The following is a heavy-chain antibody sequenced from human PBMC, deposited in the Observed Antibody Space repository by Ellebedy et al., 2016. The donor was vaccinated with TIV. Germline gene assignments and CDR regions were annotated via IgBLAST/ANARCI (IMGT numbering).Heavy chain of an antibody. CDR2: ISGTGDT. J-gene: IGHJ4*02. Sequence: GESLKISCAASGFTFSWHPISWVRQAPGKGLEWVSAISGTGDTSYSDSVKGRFTISRDNSKNTLFLQMNSLRAEDTAVYYCAKMNWNDPQQYWGPGTLVTVSS. D-gene: IGHD1-1*01. CDR1: GFTFSWHP. V-gene: IGHV3-23*01. CDR3: AKMNWNDPQQY.